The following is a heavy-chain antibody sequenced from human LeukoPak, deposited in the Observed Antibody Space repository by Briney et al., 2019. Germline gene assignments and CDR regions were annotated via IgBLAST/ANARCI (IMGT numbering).Heavy chain of an antibody. D-gene: IGHD6-19*01. V-gene: IGHV3-7*01. CDR1: GLIFSNYW. Sequence: QPGGSLRLSCAASGLIFSNYWMTWVRQAPGKGLEWVANIKQDGSEKYYLGSLEGRFTISRDNAKNSLYLHMISLRAEDTAVYYCAGGHHPGSSVWYVVDYWGQGTLVTVSS. CDR2: IKQDGSEK. CDR3: AGGHHPGSSVWYVVDY. J-gene: IGHJ4*02.